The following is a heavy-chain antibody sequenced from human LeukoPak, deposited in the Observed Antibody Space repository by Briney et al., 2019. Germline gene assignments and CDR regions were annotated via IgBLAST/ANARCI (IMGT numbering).Heavy chain of an antibody. J-gene: IGHJ4*02. CDR1: GFTFSRSA. CDR2: ISGGGGST. D-gene: IGHD6-19*01. CDR3: ASPLDYSSPRS. Sequence: RSGGSLRLSCAASGFTFSRSAMSWVRQAPGKGLEWVSAISGGGGSTYYADSVKGRFTISRDNSKSSLYLQMNSLRADDTAVYYCASPLDYSSPRSWGPGTLVTVSS. V-gene: IGHV3-23*01.